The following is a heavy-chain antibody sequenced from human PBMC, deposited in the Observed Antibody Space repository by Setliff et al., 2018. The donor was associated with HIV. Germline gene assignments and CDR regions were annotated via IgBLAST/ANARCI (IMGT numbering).Heavy chain of an antibody. Sequence: SETLSLTCAVSGDSVSGYYWSWIQQPAGRGLEWIGRVHNSAGSNYNPSLKSRVTMSVDTAKNQLSLKLTAVSAADTAVYYCARDRIEVLADSPHDVFDIWGRGIMVTVSS. CDR1: GDSVSGYY. V-gene: IGHV4-4*07. CDR3: ARDRIEVLADSPHDVFDI. CDR2: VHNSAGS. D-gene: IGHD3-22*01. J-gene: IGHJ3*02.